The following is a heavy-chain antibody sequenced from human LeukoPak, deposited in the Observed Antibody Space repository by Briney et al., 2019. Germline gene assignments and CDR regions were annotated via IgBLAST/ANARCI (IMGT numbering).Heavy chain of an antibody. V-gene: IGHV3-13*01. CDR1: GFTFSSYD. Sequence: HTGGSLRLSCAASGFTFSSYDMHWVPQATGKDLEWVSAIGTAGDTYYPGSVKGRFTISRENAKNSLYLQMNSLRAGDTAVYYCARAADSSSWSYAFDIWGQGTMVTVSS. CDR3: ARAADSSSWSYAFDI. D-gene: IGHD6-13*01. J-gene: IGHJ3*02. CDR2: IGTAGDT.